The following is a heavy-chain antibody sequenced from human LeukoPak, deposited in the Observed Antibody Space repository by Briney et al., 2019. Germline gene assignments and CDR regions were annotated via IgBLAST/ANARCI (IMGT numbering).Heavy chain of an antibody. CDR3: ARDERLLSFLK. V-gene: IGHV3-23*01. CDR1: GFTFSNDG. J-gene: IGHJ4*02. Sequence: GGSLRLSCAASGFTFSNDGLSWVRQAPGKGLEWVSGITGSGGSTYYADSVKGRFTISRDNSKNTLYLQMNSLRAEDTAIYYCARDERLLSFLKWGQGTLVTVSS. CDR2: ITGSGGST. D-gene: IGHD3-3*01.